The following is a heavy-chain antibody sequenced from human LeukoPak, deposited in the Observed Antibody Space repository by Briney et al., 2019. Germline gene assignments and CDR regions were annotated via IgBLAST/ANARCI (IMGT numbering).Heavy chain of an antibody. J-gene: IGHJ4*02. CDR2: ISYDGSNK. Sequence: GGFLRLSCAASGFTFSSYGMHWVRQAPGKGLEWVAVISYDGSNKYYADSVKGRFTISRDNSKNTLYLQMNSLRAEDTAVYYCANMASIGYWGQGTLVTVSS. V-gene: IGHV3-30*18. CDR3: ANMASIGY. CDR1: GFTFSSYG. D-gene: IGHD5-24*01.